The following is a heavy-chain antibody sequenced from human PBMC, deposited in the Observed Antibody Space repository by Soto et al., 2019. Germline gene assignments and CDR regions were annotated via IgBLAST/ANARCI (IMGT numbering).Heavy chain of an antibody. CDR2: IIPIPGTA. D-gene: IGHD2-2*01. Sequence: QVQLVQSGAEVKKPGSSVKVSCKDSGGTFGSYAISWVRQAPGQGLEWMGGIIPIPGTANYAQKFQGRFTIAADESTSTAYMELSSLRSEDTAVYYCARSQGSSTSLEIYYYYYYGMDVWGQGTTVTVSS. CDR3: ARSQGSSTSLEIYYYYYYGMDV. CDR1: GGTFGSYA. J-gene: IGHJ6*02. V-gene: IGHV1-69*01.